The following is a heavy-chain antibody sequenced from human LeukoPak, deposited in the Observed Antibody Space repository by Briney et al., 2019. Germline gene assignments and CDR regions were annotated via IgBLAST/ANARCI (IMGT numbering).Heavy chain of an antibody. D-gene: IGHD3-3*01. CDR3: AKDSTVLRFLEGANYFDY. J-gene: IGHJ4*02. CDR2: ISGSGGST. V-gene: IGHV3-23*01. CDR1: GFTFSSYA. Sequence: PGGSLRLSCAASGFTFSSYAMSWVRQAPGKGLEGVSAISGSGGSTYYGDCVKGRFTISRDNSKNTVYLQMNSLRAEGTAVYYCAKDSTVLRFLEGANYFDYWGQGTLVTVSS.